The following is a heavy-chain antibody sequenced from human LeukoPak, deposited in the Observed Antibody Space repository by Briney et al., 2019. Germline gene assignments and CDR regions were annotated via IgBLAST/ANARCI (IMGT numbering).Heavy chain of an antibody. CDR3: ARDSTWRLDY. CDR2: IKEDGSVK. Sequence: GGSLRLSCTASGFTFSSHWMTWVRQPPGKGLEWVANIKEDGSVKYYVDSVKGRFTISRDNTKNALYLQMNSLRADDTAVYFCARDSTWRLDYWGQGTLIAVSS. J-gene: IGHJ4*02. D-gene: IGHD5-12*01. V-gene: IGHV3-7*03. CDR1: GFTFSSHW.